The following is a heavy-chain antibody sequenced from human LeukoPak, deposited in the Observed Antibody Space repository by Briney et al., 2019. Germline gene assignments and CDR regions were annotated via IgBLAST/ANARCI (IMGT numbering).Heavy chain of an antibody. Sequence: GGSLRLSCAASGFSFDDHGMSWVRQAPGKGLEWVSGINWNGATTGYADSVKGRFTISRDNAKNSLYLQMNSLRAEDTAVYYCAKDSTVTGTYYYYYMDVWGKGTTVTVSS. J-gene: IGHJ6*03. CDR1: GFSFDDHG. D-gene: IGHD1-14*01. V-gene: IGHV3-20*04. CDR2: INWNGATT. CDR3: AKDSTVTGTYYYYYMDV.